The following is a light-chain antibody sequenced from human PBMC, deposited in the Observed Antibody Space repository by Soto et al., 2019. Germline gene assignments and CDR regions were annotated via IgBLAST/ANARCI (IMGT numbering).Light chain of an antibody. J-gene: IGKJ2*01. V-gene: IGKV3-20*01. CDR1: QSVSSSY. CDR3: QQYGSSPPMYT. CDR2: GAS. Sequence: EIVLTQSPGPLSLSPGERATLSCRASQSVSSSYLAWYQQQPGQAPRLLIYGASRRATGIPDRFSGSGSGTDFTLTISRLEPEDFAVYYCQQYGSSPPMYTFGQGTKLEIK.